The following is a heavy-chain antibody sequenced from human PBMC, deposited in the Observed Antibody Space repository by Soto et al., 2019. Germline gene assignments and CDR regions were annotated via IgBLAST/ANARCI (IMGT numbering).Heavy chain of an antibody. D-gene: IGHD3-3*01. Sequence: QITLKESGPTLVKPTQTLTLTCTFSGFSLSTTGVGVGWIRQPPGKALEWLALIYWDDDKRYSPSLKSRLTNTEDTCNKQVALRMTNMEPVDTATYYCARGVLERVVPNFDDWGEGSLVTVSS. CDR2: IYWDDDK. CDR3: ARGVLERVVPNFDD. CDR1: GFSLSTTGVG. J-gene: IGHJ4*02. V-gene: IGHV2-5*02.